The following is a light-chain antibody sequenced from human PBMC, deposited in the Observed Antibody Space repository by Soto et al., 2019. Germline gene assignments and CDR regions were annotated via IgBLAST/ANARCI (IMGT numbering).Light chain of an antibody. CDR1: DSISSY. Sequence: QMPQSPSSLSASVGDRVTITCRASDSISSYLNWFQQKLGKAPKPLIYAASPLQSGVPSRFSGSGHGTDFTLTISSLQPEDSATYYCQQNYNARTFGQGTKVDI. V-gene: IGKV1-39*01. CDR2: AAS. J-gene: IGKJ1*01. CDR3: QQNYNART.